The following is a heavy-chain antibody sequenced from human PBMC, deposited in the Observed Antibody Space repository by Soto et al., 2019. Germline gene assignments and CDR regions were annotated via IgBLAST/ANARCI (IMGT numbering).Heavy chain of an antibody. V-gene: IGHV5-10-1*01. Sequence: GESLKISCKGSGFSFTNYWISWVRQMPGKGLEWMGNIDPVDSYANYSPSFQGHVTFSVDTSISTAYLQWSSLKASGTAMYFCAGIESITRNWFDTWGQGTLVTVSS. CDR3: AGIESITRNWFDT. J-gene: IGHJ5*02. CDR1: GFSFTNYW. CDR2: IDPVDSYA. D-gene: IGHD2-21*01.